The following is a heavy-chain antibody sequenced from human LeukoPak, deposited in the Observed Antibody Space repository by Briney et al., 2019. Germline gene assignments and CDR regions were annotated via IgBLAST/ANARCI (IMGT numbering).Heavy chain of an antibody. CDR2: INHSGST. Sequence: PSETLSLTCAVYGGSFSGYYWSWIRQPPGKGLEWIGEINHSGSTNYNPSLKGRVTLSVDTSKNQFSLKLSSVTAADTAVYYCARVPPRGYSYGRYLDYWGQGTLVTVSS. J-gene: IGHJ4*02. V-gene: IGHV4-34*01. CDR3: ARVPPRGYSYGRYLDY. CDR1: GGSFSGYY. D-gene: IGHD5-18*01.